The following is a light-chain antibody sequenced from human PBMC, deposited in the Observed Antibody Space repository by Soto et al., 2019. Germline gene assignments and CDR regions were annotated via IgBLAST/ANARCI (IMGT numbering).Light chain of an antibody. Sequence: DIQMTQSPSSLSASVGDRVTITCRASQTIIRYLNWYQQKPGRAPNLLIYAASSLHTGVPSRFSASGSGTEFTLTISSLQPDDSATYYCQQSYSTLFTFGPGTRVEIK. V-gene: IGKV1-39*01. CDR1: QTIIRY. CDR3: QQSYSTLFT. J-gene: IGKJ3*01. CDR2: AAS.